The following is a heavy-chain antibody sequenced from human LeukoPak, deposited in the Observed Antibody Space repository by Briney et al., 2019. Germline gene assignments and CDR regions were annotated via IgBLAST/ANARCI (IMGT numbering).Heavy chain of an antibody. D-gene: IGHD2-15*01. Sequence: GGSLRLSCAAPGFPFSAYWMTWVRQAPGTGLEWVANINPAGTETYYVDPVKGRFTISRDNAKNLLYLQMNSLRAEDTAVYYCARFGYVAAVDLWGQGTLVTVSS. CDR3: ARFGYVAAVDL. V-gene: IGHV3-7*01. J-gene: IGHJ4*02. CDR1: GFPFSAYW. CDR2: INPAGTET.